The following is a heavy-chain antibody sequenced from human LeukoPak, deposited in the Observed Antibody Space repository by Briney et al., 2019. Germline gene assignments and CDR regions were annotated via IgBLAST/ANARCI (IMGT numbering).Heavy chain of an antibody. Sequence: PGRSLRLSCAASGFTFSNYWMNWVRQAPGKGLEWVANIKQDGSEKYYVDSVQGRFTISRDNTKNSLYLQMNSLRAEDTAVYYCARYRWGSGTGGFAYWGQGTLVTVSS. CDR3: ARYRWGSGTGGFAY. CDR1: GFTFSNYW. J-gene: IGHJ4*02. D-gene: IGHD3-10*01. CDR2: IKQDGSEK. V-gene: IGHV3-7*01.